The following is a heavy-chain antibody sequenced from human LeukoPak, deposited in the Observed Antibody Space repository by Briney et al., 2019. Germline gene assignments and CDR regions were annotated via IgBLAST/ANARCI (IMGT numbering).Heavy chain of an antibody. CDR3: ATGKEQMFYFDC. J-gene: IGHJ4*02. CDR1: GYSSTSYW. CDR2: IYPGDSAT. V-gene: IGHV5-51*01. D-gene: IGHD1/OR15-1a*01. Sequence: GESLKISCKGSGYSSTSYWIGWVRQPPGKGLEWMGIIYPGDSATRYSPSFQGQVTISADKSIISAYLQWSRLKASDTAMYYCATGKEQMFYFDCWGQGTLVTVSS.